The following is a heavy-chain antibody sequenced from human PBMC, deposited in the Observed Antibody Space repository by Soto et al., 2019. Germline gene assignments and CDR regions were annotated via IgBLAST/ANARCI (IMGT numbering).Heavy chain of an antibody. CDR2: INQDGSEK. J-gene: IGHJ6*02. CDR3: ARDGSTSWYSYDYHGMDV. CDR1: GFTFRTYW. Sequence: EVQLVESGGGLVQPGGSLRLSCGASGFTFRTYWLSWVRQVPGKGLEWVANINQDGSEKNYVDSVKGRFTISRDNAKNSLYLPMSSLRAEDTALYYWARDGSTSWYSYDYHGMDVWGQGTTVTVSS. V-gene: IGHV3-7*05. D-gene: IGHD5-18*01.